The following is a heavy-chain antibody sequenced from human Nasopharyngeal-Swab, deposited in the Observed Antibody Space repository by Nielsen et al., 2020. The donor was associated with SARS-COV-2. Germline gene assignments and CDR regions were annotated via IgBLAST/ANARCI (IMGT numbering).Heavy chain of an antibody. Sequence: GESLKISCAASGFTFSSYWMSWVRQAPGKGLEWVANIKQDGSEKYYVDSVKGRFTISRDNAKNSLYLQMNSLRAEDTAVYYCARVGSRPMVRGALNDFDYWGQGTLVTASS. J-gene: IGHJ4*02. CDR3: ARVGSRPMVRGALNDFDY. CDR1: GFTFSSYW. D-gene: IGHD3-10*01. CDR2: IKQDGSEK. V-gene: IGHV3-7*01.